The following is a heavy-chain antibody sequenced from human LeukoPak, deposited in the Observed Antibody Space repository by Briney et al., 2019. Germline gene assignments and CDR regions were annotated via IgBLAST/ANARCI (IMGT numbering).Heavy chain of an antibody. Sequence: GRSLRLSCAASGFTFRSYGMHWVRQAPGKGLEWVAVISYDGSNKYYADSVKGRFTISRDNSKNTLYLQMNSLRAEDTAVYYCANPAVAGLQGDYWGQGTLVTVSS. CDR3: ANPAVAGLQGDY. CDR2: ISYDGSNK. CDR1: GFTFRSYG. J-gene: IGHJ4*02. D-gene: IGHD6-19*01. V-gene: IGHV3-30*18.